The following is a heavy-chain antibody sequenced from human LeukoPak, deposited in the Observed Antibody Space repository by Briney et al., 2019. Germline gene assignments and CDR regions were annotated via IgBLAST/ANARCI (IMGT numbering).Heavy chain of an antibody. V-gene: IGHV4-38-2*02. D-gene: IGHD5-24*01. CDR3: ARGYRAKDGYKGTYYFDY. CDR1: GYSISSGYY. J-gene: IGHJ4*02. CDR2: IYHSGST. Sequence: SETLSLTCTVSGYSISSGYYWGWIRQPPGKGLEWIGSIYHSGSTYYNPSLKSRVTISVDTSKNQVSLKLSSVTAADTAVYYCARGYRAKDGYKGTYYFDYWGQGTLVTVSS.